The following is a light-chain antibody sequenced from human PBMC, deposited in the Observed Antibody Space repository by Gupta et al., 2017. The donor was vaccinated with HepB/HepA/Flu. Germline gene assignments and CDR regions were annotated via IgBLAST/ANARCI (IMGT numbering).Light chain of an antibody. J-gene: IGKJ4*02. CDR3: QNYYNSPST. CDR2: GAS. CDR1: QDISNF. Sequence: EIQMTQSPSSLSASVGDRVTSTFRSSQDISNFLAWYQQKPGKVPKLLIFGASTLQSGVPSRFSGSGSGTDFTLTIDSLQPEDVATYYCQNYYNSPSTFGEGTKVEIK. V-gene: IGKV1-27*01.